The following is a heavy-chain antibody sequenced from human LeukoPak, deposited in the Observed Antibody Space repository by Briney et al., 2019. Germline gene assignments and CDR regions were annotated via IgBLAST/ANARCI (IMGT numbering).Heavy chain of an antibody. D-gene: IGHD2-21*02. J-gene: IGHJ4*02. CDR2: ICTDGAST. Sequence: PGGSLRLSCAASGFTFNTYAMHWVRQAPGEGLGYGSAICTDGASTYYANSVKDRFSISRDNSKNTLYLQMGSLRAEDMAVYYCARGKGIYCGGACSALDYWGQGTLVTVSS. CDR3: ARGKGIYCGGACSALDY. V-gene: IGHV3-64*01. CDR1: GFTFNTYA.